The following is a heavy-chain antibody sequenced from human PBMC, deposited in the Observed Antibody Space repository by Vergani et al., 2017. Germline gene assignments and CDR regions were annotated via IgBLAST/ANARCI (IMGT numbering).Heavy chain of an antibody. CDR1: GFTFSSYA. J-gene: IGHJ4*02. CDR2: IYYSGST. CDR3: ASLNY. Sequence: QVQLVQSGAEVKKPGGSLRLSCAASGFTFSSYAMSWVRQHPGKGLEWIGYIYYSGSTYYNPSLKSRVTISVDTSKNQFSLKLSSVTAADTAVYYCASLNYWGQGTLVTVSS. V-gene: IGHV4-31*02.